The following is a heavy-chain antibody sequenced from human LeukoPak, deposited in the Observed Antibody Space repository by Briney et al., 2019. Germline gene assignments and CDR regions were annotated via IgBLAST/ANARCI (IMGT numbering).Heavy chain of an antibody. CDR3: ARDWGLAARPRGYYYGMDV. V-gene: IGHV3-30-3*01. CDR1: GFIFSSYA. Sequence: GRSLRLSCAASGFIFSSYAMHWVRQAPGKGLEWVAVISYDGSNKYYADSGKGRFTISRDNSKNTLYLQMNSLRVEDTAVFYCARDWGLAARPRGYYYGMDVWGQGTTVTVSS. J-gene: IGHJ6*02. CDR2: ISYDGSNK. D-gene: IGHD6-6*01.